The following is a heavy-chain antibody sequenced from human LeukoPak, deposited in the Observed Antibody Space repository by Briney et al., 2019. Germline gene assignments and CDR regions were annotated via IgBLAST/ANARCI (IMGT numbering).Heavy chain of an antibody. CDR2: INNTVST. Sequence: SETLSLTCAVYGGSFSGYYCSWIRQPPGKGVEWIGEINNTVSTNYNPSLKSRVTISVDTSKNQFSLKLSSVTAADSAVYYCARVSGPHIVVVTAKYYFDYWGQGTLVTVSS. CDR3: ARVSGPHIVVVTAKYYFDY. J-gene: IGHJ4*02. V-gene: IGHV4-34*01. CDR1: GGSFSGYY. D-gene: IGHD2-21*02.